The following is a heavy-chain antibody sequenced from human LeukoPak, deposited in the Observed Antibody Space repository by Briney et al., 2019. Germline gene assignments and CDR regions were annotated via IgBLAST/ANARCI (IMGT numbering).Heavy chain of an antibody. CDR3: AALESSGWYFDY. D-gene: IGHD6-19*01. J-gene: IGHJ4*02. CDR2: ISDIGKST. V-gene: IGHV3-23*01. Sequence: GGSLRLSCAASGFTFTTYAMRWVRQAPGKGLEWVSNISDIGKSTYYADSVKGRFTISRDNAKNTLYMQINGLRDENTAAYYCAALESSGWYFDYWGQGKLVTVSS. CDR1: GFTFTTYA.